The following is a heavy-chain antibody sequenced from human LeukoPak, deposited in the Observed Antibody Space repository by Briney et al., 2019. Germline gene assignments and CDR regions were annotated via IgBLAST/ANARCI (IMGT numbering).Heavy chain of an antibody. Sequence: ASVKVSCKASGYTFTSYGISWVRQAPGQGLEWMGIINPSGGSTSYAQKFQGRVTMTRDTSTSTVYMELSSLRSEDTAVYYCARPESLLWFGELSGGLDYWGQGTLVTVSS. CDR2: INPSGGST. V-gene: IGHV1-46*01. D-gene: IGHD3-10*01. J-gene: IGHJ4*02. CDR3: ARPESLLWFGELSGGLDY. CDR1: GYTFTSYG.